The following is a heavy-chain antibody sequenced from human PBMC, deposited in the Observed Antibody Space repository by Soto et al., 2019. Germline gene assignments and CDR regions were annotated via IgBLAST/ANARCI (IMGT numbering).Heavy chain of an antibody. D-gene: IGHD1-1*01. CDR2: ISAHNGNT. CDR1: GYAFTTYG. V-gene: IGHV1-18*01. Sequence: QVHLMQSGAEVKKPGASVKVSCKGSGYAFTTYGITWVRQAPGQGLEWMGWISAHNGNTNYAQKLQGRVTVTRDTSPRTAYMELRSLRSDDTAVYYCARGRYGDYWGQGALVTVSS. CDR3: ARGRYGDY. J-gene: IGHJ4*02.